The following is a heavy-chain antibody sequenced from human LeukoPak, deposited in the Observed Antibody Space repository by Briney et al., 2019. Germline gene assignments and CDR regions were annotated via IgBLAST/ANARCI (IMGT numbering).Heavy chain of an antibody. CDR1: GGSISSGDYY. D-gene: IGHD1-26*01. Sequence: PSETLSLTCTVSGGSISSGDYYWSWICQPPGKGLEWFGYIHYSGSTYYNPSLKSRVTISVDTSKNQFSLKLTSVTAADTAVYYCAREWGGKDWFDPWGQGTLVTVSS. V-gene: IGHV4-30-4*01. CDR2: IHYSGST. J-gene: IGHJ5*02. CDR3: AREWGGKDWFDP.